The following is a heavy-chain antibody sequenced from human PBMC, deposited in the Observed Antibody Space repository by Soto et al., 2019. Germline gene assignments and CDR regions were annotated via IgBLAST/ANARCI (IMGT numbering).Heavy chain of an antibody. CDR1: RGTFSSYA. V-gene: IGHV1-69*05. CDR3: ALSMTVFRVVAAFDI. J-gene: IGHJ3*02. Sequence: QVQLVQSGAEVKKPGSSVKVSCKASRGTFSSYAVTWVRQAPGQGLEWMGVIIPIVGTSTYAQRLRGRVTVTTDASSSPAYVELSRLRSEDTAVYYCALSMTVFRVVAAFDIWGQGTMVTVSS. D-gene: IGHD3-3*01. CDR2: IIPIVGTS.